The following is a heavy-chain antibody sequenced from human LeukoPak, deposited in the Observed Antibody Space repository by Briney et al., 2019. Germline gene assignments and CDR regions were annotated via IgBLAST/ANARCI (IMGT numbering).Heavy chain of an antibody. CDR3: AKGQELDDGVFDS. CDR1: GFTFSRIA. Sequence: GGSLRLSCASSGFTFSRIAMTWVRQAPGEGLEWVSTIRSNGDTAYNTDSVRGRFAISRENSKDALFLQMNSLRVEDTAIYYCAKGQELDDGVFDSWGQGTLVTVSS. D-gene: IGHD1-1*01. V-gene: IGHV3-23*01. CDR2: IRSNGDTA. J-gene: IGHJ4*02.